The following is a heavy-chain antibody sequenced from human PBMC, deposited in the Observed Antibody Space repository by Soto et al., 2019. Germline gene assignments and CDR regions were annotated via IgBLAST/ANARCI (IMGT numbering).Heavy chain of an antibody. J-gene: IGHJ6*02. CDR1: GFTFSSYA. V-gene: IGHV3-23*01. CDR3: AKLMRLAAAGLAYGMDV. D-gene: IGHD6-13*01. CDR2: ISGSGGST. Sequence: GGSLRLSCAASGFTFSSYAMSWVRQAPGKGLEWVSAISGSGGSTYYADSVKGRFTISRDNSKNTLYLQMNSLRAEDTAVYYCAKLMRLAAAGLAYGMDVLGQGTTVTVSS.